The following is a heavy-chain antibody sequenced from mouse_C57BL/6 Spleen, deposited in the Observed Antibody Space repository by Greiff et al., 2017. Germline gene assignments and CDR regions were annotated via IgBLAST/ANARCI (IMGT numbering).Heavy chain of an antibody. CDR3: ARDSSGLYYAMDY. D-gene: IGHD3-2*02. V-gene: IGHV2-6*03. CDR2: IWSDGST. J-gene: IGHJ4*01. Sequence: VQLVGSGPGLVAPSQSLSITCTVSGFSLTSYGVHWVRQPPGKGLEWLVVIWSDGSTTYNSALKSRLGISKDNSKSQVFLKMNSLQTDDTAMYYCARDSSGLYYAMDYWGQGTSVTVSS. CDR1: GFSLTSYG.